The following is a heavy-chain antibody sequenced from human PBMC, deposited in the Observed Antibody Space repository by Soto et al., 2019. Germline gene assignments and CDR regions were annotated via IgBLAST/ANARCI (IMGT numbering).Heavy chain of an antibody. CDR3: ARGVRFLEWLLEN. D-gene: IGHD3-3*01. V-gene: IGHV4-61*01. J-gene: IGHJ4*02. CDR2: IYYSGST. Sequence: QVQLQESGPGLVKPSETLSLTCTVSGGSVSSGSYYWSWIRQPPGKGLEWIGYIYYSGSTSYNPSLKSRVTISVDTSKNQFSLKLSSVTAADTAVYYCARGVRFLEWLLENWGQGTLVTVSS. CDR1: GGSVSSGSYY.